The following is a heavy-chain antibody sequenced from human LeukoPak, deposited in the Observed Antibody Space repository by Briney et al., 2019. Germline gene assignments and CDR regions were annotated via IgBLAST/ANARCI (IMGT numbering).Heavy chain of an antibody. J-gene: IGHJ4*02. V-gene: IGHV3-7*03. CDR2: IKDDGSEK. CDR3: ARARDSSWDY. Sequence: PGGSLRLSCAASRFTFCRSWMSWVRQAPGKGLEWVANIKDDGSEKYYVDSVKGRFTISRDDAKNSLYLQMNSLGAEDTAVYYCARARDSSWDYWGQGTLVTVSS. D-gene: IGHD6-13*01. CDR1: RFTFCRSW.